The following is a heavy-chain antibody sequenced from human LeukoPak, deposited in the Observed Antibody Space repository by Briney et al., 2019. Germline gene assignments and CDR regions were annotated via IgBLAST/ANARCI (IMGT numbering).Heavy chain of an antibody. J-gene: IGHJ4*02. CDR3: AKDRLIVVVRPYYFDY. CDR1: GFTFSSYG. D-gene: IGHD3-22*01. CDR2: IRYDGSNK. Sequence: PGGSLRLSCAASGFTFSSYGMHWVRQAPGKGLEWVAFIRYDGSNKYYADSVKGRFTISRDNSKNTLYLQMNSLRAEDTAVYYCAKDRLIVVVRPYYFDYWGQGTLVTVSS. V-gene: IGHV3-30*02.